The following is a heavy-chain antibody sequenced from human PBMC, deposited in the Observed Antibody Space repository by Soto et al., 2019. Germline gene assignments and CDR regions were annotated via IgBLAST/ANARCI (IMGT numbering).Heavy chain of an antibody. D-gene: IGHD3-3*01. CDR2: IDHSGST. CDR3: ARARKGSGSDYYYHYGMDV. V-gene: IGHV4-34*01. J-gene: IGHJ6*04. CDR1: GGSFSDYY. Sequence: SETLSLTCSVYGGSFSDYYWSWIRQPPGKGLEWIGEIDHSGSTNYNPSLKSRVTISVHTSKNQFSLKLSSVTAADTAVYYCARARKGSGSDYYYHYGMDVWGKGTTVTVSS.